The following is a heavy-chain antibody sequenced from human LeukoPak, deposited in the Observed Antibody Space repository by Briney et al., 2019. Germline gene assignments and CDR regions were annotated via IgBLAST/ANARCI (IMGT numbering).Heavy chain of an antibody. V-gene: IGHV3-20*04. D-gene: IGHD6-6*01. Sequence: PGGSLRLSCAASGFTFDDYGMTWVRQAPGKGLEWVSDINWNGGSTGYADSVKGRFTISRDHAKNSLYLQMNSLRAEGTALYYCARQIAARSYYYYYYLDVWGKGTTVTVSS. CDR1: GFTFDDYG. CDR2: INWNGGST. J-gene: IGHJ6*03. CDR3: ARQIAARSYYYYYYLDV.